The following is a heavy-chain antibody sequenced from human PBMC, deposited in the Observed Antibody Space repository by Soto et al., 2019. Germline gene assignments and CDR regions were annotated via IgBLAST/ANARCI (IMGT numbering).Heavy chain of an antibody. CDR2: IKQDGSEK. J-gene: IGHJ4*02. V-gene: IGHV3-7*01. CDR3: ARDPGGYIYYGSGSYYDY. CDR1: GFTFSSYW. D-gene: IGHD3-10*01. Sequence: EVQLVESGGGLVQPGGSLRLSCAASGFTFSSYWMSWVRQAPGKGLEWVANIKQDGSEKYYVDSVKGRFTISRDNAKNSLYLQMNSLRAEDTAVYYCARDPGGYIYYGSGSYYDYWGQGTLVTVSS.